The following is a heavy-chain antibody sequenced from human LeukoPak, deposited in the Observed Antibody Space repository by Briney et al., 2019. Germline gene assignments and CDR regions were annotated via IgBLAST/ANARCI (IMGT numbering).Heavy chain of an antibody. V-gene: IGHV1-46*01. CDR2: NIPSDGST. CDR3: ARDLASAIFGVVIMSPDY. CDR1: GYTFPSCY. J-gene: IGHJ4*02. Sequence: ASVRICCKAPGYTFPSCYMHCMRQAPGQWLELMGINIPSDGSTSYAQKFQGRVTMTRDTSTSTVYMELSSLRSEDTAVYYCARDLASAIFGVVIMSPDYWGQGTLVTVSS. D-gene: IGHD3-3*01.